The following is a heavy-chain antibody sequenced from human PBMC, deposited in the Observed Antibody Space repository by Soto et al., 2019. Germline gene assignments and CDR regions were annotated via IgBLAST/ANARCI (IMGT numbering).Heavy chain of an antibody. CDR1: GFTFSSYA. J-gene: IGHJ6*02. CDR3: ARALRDGPYYYYGMDV. Sequence: ESGGGVVQPGRSLRLSCAASGFTFSSYAMHWVRQAPGKGLEWVAVISYDGSNKYYADSVKGRFTISRDNSKNTLYLQMNSLRAEDTAVYYCARALRDGPYYYYGMDVWGQGTTVTVSS. V-gene: IGHV3-30-3*01. CDR2: ISYDGSNK.